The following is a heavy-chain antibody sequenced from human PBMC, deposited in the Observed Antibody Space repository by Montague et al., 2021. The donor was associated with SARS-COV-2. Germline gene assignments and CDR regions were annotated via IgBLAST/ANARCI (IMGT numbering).Heavy chain of an antibody. Sequence: PALVKPTQTLTLTCTFSGFSLSTSGVGVGWIRQPPGKALEWLALIYWDDDKRYSPSLKTRLTITKDTSKNQVVLTMTNMDPVDTGTYYCAHRLARHYDINAHVRCAFDXWGQGTLVTVSS. CDR2: IYWDDDK. J-gene: IGHJ4*02. CDR3: AHRLARHYDINAHVRCAFDX. D-gene: IGHD3-22*01. CDR1: GFSLSTSGVG. V-gene: IGHV2-5*02.